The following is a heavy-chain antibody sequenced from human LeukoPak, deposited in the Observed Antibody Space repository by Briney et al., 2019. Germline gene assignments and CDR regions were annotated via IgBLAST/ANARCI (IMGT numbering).Heavy chain of an antibody. CDR3: AKPFVPATNNKGAFDI. CDR1: GGSISSGGYY. CDR2: IYYSGST. V-gene: IGHV4-31*03. D-gene: IGHD2-2*01. Sequence: SQTLSLTCTVSGGSISSGGYYWSWIRQHPGKGLEWIGYIYYSGSTYYNPSLKSRVTISVATSKNQFSLKLSSVTAADTAVYYCAKPFVPATNNKGAFDIWGQGTMVTVSS. J-gene: IGHJ3*02.